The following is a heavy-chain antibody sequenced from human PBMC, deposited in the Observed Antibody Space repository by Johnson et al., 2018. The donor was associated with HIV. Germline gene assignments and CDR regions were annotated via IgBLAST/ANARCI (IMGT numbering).Heavy chain of an antibody. CDR2: IYSGGNT. D-gene: IGHD6-19*01. J-gene: IGHJ3*02. CDR1: RFTVSSNH. V-gene: IGHV3-66*01. CDR3: ARDQSNGWNRGAFDI. Sequence: VQLVESGGGVVQPGRSLRLSCAASRFTVSSNHMTWVRQAPGKGLEWVSVIYSGGNTYYADSVKGRFTISRDNSKNTLYLHMNSLRAEDTAVYYCARDQSNGWNRGAFDIWGQGTVVTVSS.